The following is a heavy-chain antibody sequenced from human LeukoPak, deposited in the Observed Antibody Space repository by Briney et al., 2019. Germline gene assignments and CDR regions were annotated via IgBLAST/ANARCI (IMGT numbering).Heavy chain of an antibody. V-gene: IGHV3-9*01. J-gene: IGHJ4*02. Sequence: GRSLRLSCAASGFTFDDYAMHWVRQAPGKGLEGVSGISWNSGSIGYADSVKGRFTISRDNAKNSLYLQMNSLRAEDTALYYCAKDSRYYGSGSYYDYWGQGTLVTVSS. D-gene: IGHD3-10*01. CDR3: AKDSRYYGSGSYYDY. CDR1: GFTFDDYA. CDR2: ISWNSGSI.